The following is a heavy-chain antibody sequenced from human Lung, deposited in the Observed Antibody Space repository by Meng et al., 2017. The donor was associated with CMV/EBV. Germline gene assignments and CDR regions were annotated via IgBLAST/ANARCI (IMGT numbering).Heavy chain of an antibody. CDR2: INPSGGNT. Sequence: ASXXVSXKASGYTFTSYYMHWVRQAPGQGLEWMGIINPSGGNTSYAQKFQGRVTMTRDTSTSTVYMELSSLRSEDTAVYYCARGRERGYSYGIFDYWGQGTXVTVSS. CDR3: ARGRERGYSYGIFDY. V-gene: IGHV1-46*01. J-gene: IGHJ4*02. D-gene: IGHD5-18*01. CDR1: GYTFTSYY.